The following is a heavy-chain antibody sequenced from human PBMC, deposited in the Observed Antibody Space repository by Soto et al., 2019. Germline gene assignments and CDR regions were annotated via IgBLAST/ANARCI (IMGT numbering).Heavy chain of an antibody. Sequence: SETLSLTCAVYGGSFSGYYWSWIRQPPGKGLEWIGEINHSGSTNYNPSLKSRVTISVDTSKNQFSLKLSSVTAADTAVYYCAGRSTIGNWFDPWGQGTLVTVS. V-gene: IGHV4-34*01. CDR2: INHSGST. D-gene: IGHD5-12*01. CDR3: AGRSTIGNWFDP. J-gene: IGHJ5*02. CDR1: GGSFSGYY.